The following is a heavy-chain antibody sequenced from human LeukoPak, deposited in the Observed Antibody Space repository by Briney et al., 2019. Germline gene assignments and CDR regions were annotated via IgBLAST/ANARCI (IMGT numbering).Heavy chain of an antibody. V-gene: IGHV4-38-2*01. D-gene: IGHD3-10*01. J-gene: IGHJ4*02. Sequence: PPETLSLTCAVSGYSISSGYYWGWIRQPPGKGLEWIGSIYHSGSTFYNPSVKSRVTISLDASKNQFSLKLSSVTAADRAVYYCARRMEHYGNYYFDYWGQGTLVSV. CDR1: GYSISSGYY. CDR3: ARRMEHYGNYYFDY. CDR2: IYHSGST.